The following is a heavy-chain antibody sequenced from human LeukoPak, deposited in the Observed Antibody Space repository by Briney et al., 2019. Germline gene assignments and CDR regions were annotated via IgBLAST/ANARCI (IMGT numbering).Heavy chain of an antibody. CDR2: ISYDGSNK. V-gene: IGHV3-30*04. CDR3: ASGKYRYGDNWFDP. J-gene: IGHJ5*02. D-gene: IGHD5-18*01. Sequence: GRSLRLSCAASGFTFSSYATHWVRQAPGKGLEWVAVISYDGSNKYYADSVKGRFTISRDNSKNTLYLQMNSLRAEDTAVYFCASGKYRYGDNWFDPWGQGTLVSVSS. CDR1: GFTFSSYA.